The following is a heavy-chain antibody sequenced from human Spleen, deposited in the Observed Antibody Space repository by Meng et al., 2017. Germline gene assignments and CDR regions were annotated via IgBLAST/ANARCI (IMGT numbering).Heavy chain of an antibody. D-gene: IGHD6-19*01. CDR3: AKFSSDWYEWTDY. V-gene: IGHV3-23*01. CDR2: ISGSGDNT. Sequence: GESLKISCAASGFTFSSYAMSWVRQAPGKGLEWVSGISGSGDNTYYADSVKGRFAISRDTSKNTLYLQMNSLRAEDTAVYYCAKFSSDWYEWTDYWGQGTLVTVSS. CDR1: GFTFSSYA. J-gene: IGHJ4*02.